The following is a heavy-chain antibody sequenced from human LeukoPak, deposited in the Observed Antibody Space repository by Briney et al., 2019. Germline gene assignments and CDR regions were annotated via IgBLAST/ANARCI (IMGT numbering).Heavy chain of an antibody. J-gene: IGHJ4*02. V-gene: IGHV3-23*01. CDR2: ISGSGGST. CDR3: AKTRPLDSSSWSHWDY. Sequence: GGSRRLFCAASGFTFSGDAMSWDRQAPGKGLEGVSAISGSGGSTYYADSVKGRFTISRDNSKNTLYLQMNSLRAEDTAVYYCAKTRPLDSSSWSHWDYWGQGTLVTVSS. CDR1: GFTFSGDA. D-gene: IGHD6-13*01.